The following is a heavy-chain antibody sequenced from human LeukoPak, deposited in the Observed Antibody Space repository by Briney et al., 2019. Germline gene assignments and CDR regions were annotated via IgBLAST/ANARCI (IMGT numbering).Heavy chain of an antibody. CDR1: GFTFSGSA. V-gene: IGHV3-73*01. Sequence: PGGSLRLSCAASGFTFSGSAMHWVRQASGKGLEWVGRIRSKANSYATAYAASVKGRFTISRDDSKNTAYLQMNSLKTEDTAVYYCTRHVVWDEIWMDVWGQGTTVTASS. CDR2: IRSKANSYAT. J-gene: IGHJ6*02. D-gene: IGHD2-8*01. CDR3: TRHVVWDEIWMDV.